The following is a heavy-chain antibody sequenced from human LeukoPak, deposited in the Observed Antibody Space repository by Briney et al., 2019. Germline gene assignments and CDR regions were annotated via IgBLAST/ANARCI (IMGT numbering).Heavy chain of an antibody. D-gene: IGHD1-26*01. CDR2: IYYSGSI. CDR1: GRSISSYY. J-gene: IGHJ4*02. CDR3: ARYSGSYSGFDY. V-gene: IGHV4-59*08. Sequence: KPSETLSLTCTVSGRSISSYYWSWIRQPPGEGLEWSGYIYYSGSINYNPSLKSRVTISVDTSKHQFSLKLRSVTAADAAVYYCARYSGSYSGFDYWGQATLVTVSS.